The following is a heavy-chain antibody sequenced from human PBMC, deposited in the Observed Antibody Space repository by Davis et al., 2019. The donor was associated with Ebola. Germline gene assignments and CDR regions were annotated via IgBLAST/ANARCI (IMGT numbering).Heavy chain of an antibody. D-gene: IGHD1-7*01. CDR3: ARAGNYASPHHFDY. CDR2: ISSSGGTK. V-gene: IGHV3-48*04. CDR1: GFTFSSYG. J-gene: IGHJ4*02. Sequence: GESLKISCAASGFTFSSYGMHWVRQAPGKGLEWVSYISSSGGTKFYADSVKGRFTISRDNAKNSLYLQVSSLRAEDTALYYCARAGNYASPHHFDYWGQGSLVTVSS.